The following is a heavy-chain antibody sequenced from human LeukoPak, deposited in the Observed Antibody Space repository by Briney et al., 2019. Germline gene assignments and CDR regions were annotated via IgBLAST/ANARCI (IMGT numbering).Heavy chain of an antibody. J-gene: IGHJ4*02. CDR3: RRDRGYSTYDC. CDR2: IKQDGSEK. V-gene: IGHV3-7*03. CDR1: AFSLSDYW. D-gene: IGHD5-12*01. Sequence: SGGSLRLSCAASAFSLSDYWMNWVRQAPGKGLEWVASIKQDGSEKYYVDSVKGRFTISRDNAKNSLYLQMNTLRAEDTAVYYCRRDRGYSTYDCWGQGTLVTVSS.